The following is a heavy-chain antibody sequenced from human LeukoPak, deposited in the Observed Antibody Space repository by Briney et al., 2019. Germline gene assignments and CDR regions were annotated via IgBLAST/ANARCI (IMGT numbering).Heavy chain of an antibody. D-gene: IGHD5-24*01. J-gene: IGHJ4*02. CDR3: ARDER. Sequence: PGGSLRLSCVVSRLTINKSWMSWVRQAPGKGLEWVANINQDGSEKNYVDSVEGRFTISRDNVKNSLYLQLNSLRVEDTAVYYCARDERWGQGTLVTVSS. CDR2: INQDGSEK. CDR1: RLTINKSW. V-gene: IGHV3-7*01.